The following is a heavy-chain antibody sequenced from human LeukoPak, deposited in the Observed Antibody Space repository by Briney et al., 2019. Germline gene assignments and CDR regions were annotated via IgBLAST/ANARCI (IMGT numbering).Heavy chain of an antibody. CDR3: ARESGGRYAFDI. CDR1: GDSVSSNSAT. V-gene: IGHV6-1*01. CDR2: TYYRSKWFS. J-gene: IGHJ3*02. Sequence: SQTLSLTCAISGDSVSSNSATWNWIRQSPSGGLEWLGRTYYRSKWFSDYAVSAKSRITINPDTSKNQFSLQLNSVTPEDTALYYCARESGGRYAFDIWGQGTMVTVSS. D-gene: IGHD3-10*01.